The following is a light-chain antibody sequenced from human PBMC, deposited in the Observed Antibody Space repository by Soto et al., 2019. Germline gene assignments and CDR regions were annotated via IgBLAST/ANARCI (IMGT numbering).Light chain of an antibody. Sequence: EIVLTQSPGTLSLSPGERATLSCRASQSVTYSFLAWYQQKTGQAPRLLIYCASRRATGIPDRFSGSGSGTDFTLTISRLEHEDFAVYYCHQYGTSTWTFGQGTKVEI. CDR2: CAS. J-gene: IGKJ1*01. CDR3: HQYGTSTWT. V-gene: IGKV3-20*01. CDR1: QSVTYSF.